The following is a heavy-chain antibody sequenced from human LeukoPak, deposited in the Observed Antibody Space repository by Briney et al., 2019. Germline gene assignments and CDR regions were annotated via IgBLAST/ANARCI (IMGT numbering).Heavy chain of an antibody. Sequence: GGSLRLSCAASGFTFSSYAMSWVRQAPGKGLAWVSAISGSGGRTFYTDSVKGRFTISRDNSKITLYLQMNSLRAEDTAVYYCAKSYNGYESKPDYWGQGTLVTVSS. CDR1: GFTFSSYA. CDR3: AKSYNGYESKPDY. CDR2: ISGSGGRT. V-gene: IGHV3-23*01. J-gene: IGHJ4*02. D-gene: IGHD5-12*01.